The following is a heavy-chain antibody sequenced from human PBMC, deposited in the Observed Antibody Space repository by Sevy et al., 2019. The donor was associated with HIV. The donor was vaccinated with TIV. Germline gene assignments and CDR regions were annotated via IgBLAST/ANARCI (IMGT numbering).Heavy chain of an antibody. CDR3: ARGAPAWYEEDGLGSFDYYGMDV. V-gene: IGHV3-30*04. J-gene: IGHJ6*02. Sequence: GGSLRLSCAASGLTFNSFGMHWVRQAPGKGLEWVAVLSYDGRKKYYPDSVKGRFTISRDNSKNTLYRQMNSLRAEDTALYYCARGAPAWYEEDGLGSFDYYGMDVWGQGTTVTVSS. CDR2: LSYDGRKK. D-gene: IGHD3-10*01. CDR1: GLTFNSFG.